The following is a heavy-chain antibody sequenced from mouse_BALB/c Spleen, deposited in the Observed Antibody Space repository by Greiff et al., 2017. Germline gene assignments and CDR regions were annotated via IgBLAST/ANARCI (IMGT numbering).Heavy chain of an antibody. CDR3: ARDERGYDYDPFAY. CDR1: GFTFSDFY. J-gene: IGHJ3*01. D-gene: IGHD2-4*01. Sequence: EVQRVESGGGLVQPGGSLRLSCATSGFTFSDFYMEWVRQPPGKRLEWIAASRNKANDYTTEYSASVKGRFIVSRDTSQSILYLQMNALRAEDTAIYYCARDERGYDYDPFAYWGQGTLVTVSA. CDR2: SRNKANDYTT. V-gene: IGHV7-1*02.